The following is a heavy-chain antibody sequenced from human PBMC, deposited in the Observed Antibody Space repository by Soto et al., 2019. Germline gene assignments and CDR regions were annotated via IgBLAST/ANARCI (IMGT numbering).Heavy chain of an antibody. J-gene: IGHJ6*02. CDR3: VMVDNYVTPTRQDV. V-gene: IGHV1-18*01. CDR1: GYIFVNYG. CDR2: ISPYTGNT. Sequence: QVQLVQSGDEVKKPGASVKVSCKASGYIFVNYGIAWVRQAPGQGLEWMGWISPYTGNTHSATKIQGRLTMTTDTSTSTAYMDLGSLTSDDTDVYYGVMVDNYVTPTRQDVWGQGTTVTVSS. D-gene: IGHD3-16*01.